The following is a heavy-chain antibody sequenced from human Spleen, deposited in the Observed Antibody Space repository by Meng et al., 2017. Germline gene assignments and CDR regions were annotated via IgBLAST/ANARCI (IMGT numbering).Heavy chain of an antibody. Sequence: HVRLQQWGAGLLKPSETLSLTCVVAGVSSSDYYWSWIRQPPGKGLEGIREINHSGSTNYNPSLESRATISVDTSQNNLSLKLSSVTAADSAVYYCARGPTTMAHDFDYWGQGTLVTVSS. J-gene: IGHJ4*02. D-gene: IGHD4-11*01. V-gene: IGHV4-34*01. CDR3: ARGPTTMAHDFDY. CDR1: GVSSSDYY. CDR2: INHSGST.